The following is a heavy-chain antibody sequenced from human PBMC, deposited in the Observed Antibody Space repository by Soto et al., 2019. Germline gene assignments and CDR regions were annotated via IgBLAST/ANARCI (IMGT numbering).Heavy chain of an antibody. V-gene: IGHV2-5*02. J-gene: IGHJ5*02. CDR3: ATNNHLNNWFDP. D-gene: IGHD1-1*01. Sequence: KESGPTLVKPTQTLTLTCTFSGFSLSSSGVGVGWIRQPPGKALEWLALIYWDDDKRYRTSLRNRLTITKATSKKQVVLTMTNMDPVDTATYYWATNNHLNNWFDPWGQGTQVTVSS. CDR1: GFSLSSSGVG. CDR2: IYWDDDK.